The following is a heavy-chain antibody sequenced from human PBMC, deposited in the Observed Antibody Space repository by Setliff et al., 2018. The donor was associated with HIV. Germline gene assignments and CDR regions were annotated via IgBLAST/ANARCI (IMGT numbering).Heavy chain of an antibody. D-gene: IGHD6-19*01. CDR3: ARTSIRSGWGRNNWFDP. J-gene: IGHJ5*02. CDR2: IYLSGST. CDR1: GFTFSSYA. V-gene: IGHV4-38-2*01. Sequence: SETLSLSCAASGFTFSSYAMHWVRQTPGKGLEWIGSIYLSGSTYYNPSLKSRVTISLDTSKNQFSLKLSSVTAADTAVYYCARTSIRSGWGRNNWFDPWGQGTLVTVSS.